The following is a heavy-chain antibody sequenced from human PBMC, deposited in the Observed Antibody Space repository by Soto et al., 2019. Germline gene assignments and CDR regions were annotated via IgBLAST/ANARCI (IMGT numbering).Heavy chain of an antibody. CDR2: ISYDGSNK. V-gene: IGHV3-30*18. CDR3: AKDLSDYGLFDY. D-gene: IGHD4-17*01. Sequence: PGGSLTLSCAASGFTFSSYGMHWVRQAPGKGLEWVAVISYDGSNKYYADSVKGRFTISRDNSKNTLYLQMNSLRAEDTAVYYGAKDLSDYGLFDYWGRGTLVTVSS. J-gene: IGHJ4*02. CDR1: GFTFSSYG.